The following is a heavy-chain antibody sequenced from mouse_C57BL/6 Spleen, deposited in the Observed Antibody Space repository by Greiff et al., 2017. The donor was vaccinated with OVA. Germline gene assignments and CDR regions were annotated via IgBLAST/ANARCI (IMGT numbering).Heavy chain of an antibody. CDR1: GYTFTSYW. CDR2: IHPNSGST. Sequence: QVQLQQPGAELVKPGASVKLSCKASGYTFTSYWMHWVKQRPGQGLEWIGMIHPNSGSTNYNEKFKSKATLTVDKSSSTAYMQLSSLTSEDSAVYYCARFPYGYYDTWFAYWGQGTLVTVSA. CDR3: ARFPYGYYDTWFAY. J-gene: IGHJ3*01. D-gene: IGHD2-3*01. V-gene: IGHV1-64*01.